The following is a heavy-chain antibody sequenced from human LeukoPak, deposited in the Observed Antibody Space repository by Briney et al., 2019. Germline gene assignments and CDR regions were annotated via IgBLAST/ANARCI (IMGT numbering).Heavy chain of an antibody. D-gene: IGHD5-24*01. CDR3: ARGWLRRYYYYYMDV. CDR1: GYTFASYY. CDR2: IIPIFGTA. V-gene: IGHV1-69*13. Sequence: ASVKVSCKASGYTFASYYMHWVRQAPGQGLEWMGGIIPIFGTANYAQKFQGRVTITADESTSTAYMELSSLRSEDTAVYYCARGWLRRYYYYYMDVWGKGTTVTVSS. J-gene: IGHJ6*03.